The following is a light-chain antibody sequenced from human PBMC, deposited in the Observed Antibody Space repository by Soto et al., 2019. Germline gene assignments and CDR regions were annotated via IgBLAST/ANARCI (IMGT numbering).Light chain of an antibody. CDR3: LQDYNYPLT. CDR2: AAS. J-gene: IGKJ4*01. Sequence: AIQMTQSPSSLSASVGDRVTITCRASQGIRNDLGWYQQKQGKAPKLLIYAASSLQSGVPSRFRGSGSGTDFTLTISSLQPEDFETYYCLQDYNYPLTFGGGTKVDIK. V-gene: IGKV1-6*01. CDR1: QGIRND.